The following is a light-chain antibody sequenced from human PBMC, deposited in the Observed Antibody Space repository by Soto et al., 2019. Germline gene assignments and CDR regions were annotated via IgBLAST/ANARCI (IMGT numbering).Light chain of an antibody. CDR2: DVS. J-gene: IGKJ5*01. CDR1: QSVSSSY. Sequence: EIVLTQSPGTLSLSPGERATLSCRASQSVSSSYLAWYQQRPGQAPRLLIYDVSSRAPGIPARFSGSGSGTDFSLTISSLEPEDFAVYYCQQRSNWPITFGLGTRLEIK. CDR3: QQRSNWPIT. V-gene: IGKV3D-20*02.